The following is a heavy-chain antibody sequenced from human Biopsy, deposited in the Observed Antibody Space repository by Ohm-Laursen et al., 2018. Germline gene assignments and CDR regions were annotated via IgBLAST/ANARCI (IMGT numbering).Heavy chain of an antibody. J-gene: IGHJ2*01. CDR2: VHYTGST. CDR3: ARDRGYYSDRTVPGDFDL. Sequence: SQTLSLTCTVSGDSISSYYWSWIRQPPGKGLEWIGYVHYTGSTDYNPSLQSRVTISVDTSKNHFSLRLRSVTPADTAIYYCARDRGYYSDRTVPGDFDLWGRGTPVTVSS. V-gene: IGHV4-59*01. CDR1: GDSISSYY. D-gene: IGHD3-22*01.